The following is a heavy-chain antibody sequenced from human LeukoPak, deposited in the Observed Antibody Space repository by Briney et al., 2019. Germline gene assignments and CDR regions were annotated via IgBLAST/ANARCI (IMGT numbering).Heavy chain of an antibody. V-gene: IGHV3-66*01. CDR3: ASLYCSRGSCAFDV. Sequence: GGSLRLSCAASGFTVSANYMSWVRQSPGKGLEWVSIIYSGGSTDYADSVKGRFTISKDNSKNTVFLQMNSLRAEDTAMYYCASLYCSRGSCAFDVWGRGTLVTVSP. D-gene: IGHD2-15*01. J-gene: IGHJ5*02. CDR2: IYSGGST. CDR1: GFTVSANY.